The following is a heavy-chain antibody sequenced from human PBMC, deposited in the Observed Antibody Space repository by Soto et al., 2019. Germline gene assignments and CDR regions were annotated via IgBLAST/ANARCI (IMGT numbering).Heavy chain of an antibody. V-gene: IGHV3-30*18. CDR2: ISDDGSKK. CDR3: AKYSYHNNIYFHY. CDR1: GFTFSSYG. Sequence: QVQLVESGGGVVQPGRYLRLSCAASGFTFSSYGMHWVRQARGKGLEWGAVISDDGSKKYYADSVKGRFTISRDNSKNTLYLQFTSLSAKVTSVYYCAKYSYHNNIYFHYWGHRTLVTVS. D-gene: IGHD1-20*01. J-gene: IGHJ4*01.